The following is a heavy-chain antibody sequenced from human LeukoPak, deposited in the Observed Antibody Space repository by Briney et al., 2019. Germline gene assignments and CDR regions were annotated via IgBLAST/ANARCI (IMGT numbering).Heavy chain of an antibody. CDR3: AFLSWTXAFDI. CDR2: FDPADGET. D-gene: IGHD6-13*01. V-gene: IGHV1-24*01. CDR1: GYTLTELS. Sequence: ASVKVSCKVSGYTLTELSMHWVRQAPGKGLEWMGGFDPADGETAYAQKFQGRVTLTEDTSTDTAYMELGSLRAEDTAVYYCAFLSWTXAFDIWGQGTMVTVSS. J-gene: IGHJ3*02.